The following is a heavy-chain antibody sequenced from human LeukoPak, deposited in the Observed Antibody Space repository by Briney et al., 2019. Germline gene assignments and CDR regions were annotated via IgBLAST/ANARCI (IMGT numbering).Heavy chain of an antibody. V-gene: IGHV3-9*01. Sequence: GGSLRLSCAASGFTFDDYAMHWVRHAPGKGLEWVSGISWNSGSIGYADSVKGRFTISRDNAKNSLYLQMNSLRAEDTALYYCAKGALGAVAAGTFDYWGQGTLVTVSS. CDR3: AKGALGAVAAGTFDY. CDR2: ISWNSGSI. J-gene: IGHJ4*02. D-gene: IGHD6-13*01. CDR1: GFTFDDYA.